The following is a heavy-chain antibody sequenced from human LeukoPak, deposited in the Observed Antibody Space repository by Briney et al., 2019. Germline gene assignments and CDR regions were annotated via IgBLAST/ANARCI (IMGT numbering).Heavy chain of an antibody. Sequence: SETLSLTCKVSGGSISNYYWSWIRQPPGKGLEWIGYINYSGSAFYSPSVKSRVTISVDTSKNQFSLKLNSVTAADTAVYYCARAYYGDFFDYWGQGTLVTVSS. CDR2: INYSGSA. CDR1: GGSISNYY. V-gene: IGHV4-59*08. CDR3: ARAYYGDFFDY. J-gene: IGHJ4*02. D-gene: IGHD4-17*01.